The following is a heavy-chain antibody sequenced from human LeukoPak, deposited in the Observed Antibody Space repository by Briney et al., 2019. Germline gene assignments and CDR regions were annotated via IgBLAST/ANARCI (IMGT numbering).Heavy chain of an antibody. CDR2: ISGSGGST. CDR3: ARRGMATMTFDY. J-gene: IGHJ4*02. V-gene: IGHV3-23*01. CDR1: GFTFSSYA. Sequence: PGGSLRLSCAASGFTFSSYAMSWVRQAPGKGLEWVSAISGSGGSTYYADFVKGRFTISRDNSKNTLYLQMNSLRAEDTAVYYCARRGMATMTFDYWGQGTLVTVSS. D-gene: IGHD5-24*01.